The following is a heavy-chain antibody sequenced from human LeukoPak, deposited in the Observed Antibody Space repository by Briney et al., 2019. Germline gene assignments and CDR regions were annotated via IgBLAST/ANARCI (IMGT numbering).Heavy chain of an antibody. D-gene: IGHD3-22*01. CDR3: AKAHDSSDS. CDR2: ISGIGGST. CDR1: GFTFSSYA. J-gene: IGHJ5*02. Sequence: GGSLRLSCAASGFTFSSYAMSWVRQAPGKGLEWVSTISGIGGSTYYADSVKGRFTISRDNSTNTLYLQRSSLRAVYTAVYYCAKAHDSSDSWGQGTLVTVSS. V-gene: IGHV3-23*01.